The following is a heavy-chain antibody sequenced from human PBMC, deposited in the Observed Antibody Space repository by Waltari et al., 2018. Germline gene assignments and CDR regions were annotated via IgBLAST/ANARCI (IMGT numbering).Heavy chain of an antibody. CDR2: IYHSGRP. J-gene: IGHJ4*02. Sequence: QVQLQESGPGLVKPSETLSLTCAVSGYSISSGYYWGWIRQPPGKGLEWIGSIYHSGRPYYNPARKSRGTNSVDTSKNQFSLKRGSGSAADTAVDYWARLTGYSYGLDYWGQGTLGTVSS. V-gene: IGHV4-38-2*01. D-gene: IGHD5-18*01. CDR1: GYSISSGYY. CDR3: ARLTGYSYGLDY.